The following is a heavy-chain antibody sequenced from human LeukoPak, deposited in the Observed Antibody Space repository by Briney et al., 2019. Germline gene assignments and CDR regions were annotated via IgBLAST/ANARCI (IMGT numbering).Heavy chain of an antibody. Sequence: SETLSLTCTVSGGSISSGGYYWSWIRQHPGKGLEWIGYIYYSGSTYYNPSLKSRVTISVDTSKNQFSLKLSSVTAADTAVYYCARHETYDFWSPNWFDPWGQGTLVTVSS. CDR1: GGSISSGGYY. J-gene: IGHJ5*02. D-gene: IGHD3-3*01. V-gene: IGHV4-31*03. CDR2: IYYSGST. CDR3: ARHETYDFWSPNWFDP.